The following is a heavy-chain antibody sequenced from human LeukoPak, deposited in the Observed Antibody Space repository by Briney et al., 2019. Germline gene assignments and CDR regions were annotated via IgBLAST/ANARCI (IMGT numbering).Heavy chain of an antibody. CDR1: GFTFSSYD. V-gene: IGHV3-13*04. D-gene: IGHD3-3*01. J-gene: IGHJ5*02. Sequence: GGALRLSCAASGFTFSSYDMHWVRQATGKGLEWVSAIGTAGDTYYPGSVKGRFTISRENAKNSLYLQRKSLGAGDTAVYYCVRASGPASGFDPWGQGTLVTVSS. CDR2: IGTAGDT. CDR3: VRASGPASGFDP.